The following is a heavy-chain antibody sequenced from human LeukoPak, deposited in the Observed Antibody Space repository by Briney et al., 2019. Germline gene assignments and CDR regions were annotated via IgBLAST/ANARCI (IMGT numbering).Heavy chain of an antibody. CDR3: AKGYDSSGYYYFDY. V-gene: IGHV3-23*01. J-gene: IGHJ4*02. D-gene: IGHD3-22*01. CDR2: ISGSGGST. Sequence: PGGSLRLSCAASGFTFSSYAMSWVRQAPGKGLEWVSAISGSGGSTYYADSVKGRFTISRDNSKNTLYLQMNSLRAEGTAVYYCAKGYDSSGYYYFDYWGQGTLVTVSS. CDR1: GFTFSSYA.